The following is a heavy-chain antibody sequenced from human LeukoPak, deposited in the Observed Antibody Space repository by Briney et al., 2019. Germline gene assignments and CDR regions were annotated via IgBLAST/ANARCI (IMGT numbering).Heavy chain of an antibody. D-gene: IGHD5-24*01. J-gene: IGHJ6*02. CDR3: ATADAEEMATNYYYYYGMDV. CDR1: GGSFSGYY. CDR2: INHSGST. V-gene: IGHV4-34*01. Sequence: SETLSLTCAVYGGSFSGYYWSWIRQPPGKGLEWIGEINHSGSTNYNPSIKSRVTISVDTSKNQFSLKLSSVTAADTAVYYCATADAEEMATNYYYYYGMDVWGQGTTVTVSS.